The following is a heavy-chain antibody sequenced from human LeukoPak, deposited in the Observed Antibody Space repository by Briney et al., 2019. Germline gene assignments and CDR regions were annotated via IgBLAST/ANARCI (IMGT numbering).Heavy chain of an antibody. D-gene: IGHD6-13*01. CDR2: IRYDGSNK. CDR3: AKDSRIAAAGTTLDY. Sequence: GGSLRLSCAASGFTFSSYGMHWVRQAPGKGLEWVAFIRYDGSNKYYADSVKGRFTISRDNSKNTLYLQMNSLRAEDTAVYYCAKDSRIAAAGTTLDYWGQGTLVTVSS. V-gene: IGHV3-30*02. CDR1: GFTFSSYG. J-gene: IGHJ4*02.